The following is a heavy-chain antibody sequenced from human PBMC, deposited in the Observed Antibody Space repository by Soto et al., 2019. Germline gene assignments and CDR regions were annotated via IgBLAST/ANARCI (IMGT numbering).Heavy chain of an antibody. CDR2: VSFDGGKE. D-gene: IGHD3-10*01. Sequence: GFLRLSCEASGFNFSDYGMHWVRQVPGKGLEWVALVSFDGGKEFYEDSVKGRFTISRENYKKTLYLQMNSLKSEDTAVYYCAKVADSSMVRDVVCMHXWGQGTAVTVS. V-gene: IGHV3-30*18. CDR1: GFNFSDYG. J-gene: IGHJ6*02. CDR3: AKVADSSMVRDVVCMHX.